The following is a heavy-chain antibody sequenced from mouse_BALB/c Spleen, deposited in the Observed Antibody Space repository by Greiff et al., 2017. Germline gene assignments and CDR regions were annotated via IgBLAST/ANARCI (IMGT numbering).Heavy chain of an antibody. CDR1: GFTFSDYG. D-gene: IGHD2-2*01. J-gene: IGHJ2*01. CDR2: ISNLAYSI. Sequence: EVKLMESGGGLVQPGGSRKLSCAASGFTFSDYGMAWVRQAPGKGPEWVAFISNLAYSIYYADTVTGRFTISRENAKNTLYLEMSSLRSEDTAMHYCARASYGYEYYFDYWGQGTTLTVSS. CDR3: ARASYGYEYYFDY. V-gene: IGHV5-15*02.